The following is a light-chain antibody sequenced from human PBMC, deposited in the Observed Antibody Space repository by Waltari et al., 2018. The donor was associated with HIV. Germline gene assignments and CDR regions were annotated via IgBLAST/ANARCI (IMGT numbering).Light chain of an antibody. J-gene: IGLJ3*02. CDR1: SGHSSYA. V-gene: IGLV4-69*01. Sequence: QLVLSQSPSASASLGASVKLTCTLSSGHSSYAIAWHQQQPEKGPQYLMKVNSDGSHNKGDGIPDRFSGSSSGAERYLTISSLQSEDEADYYCQTWVTGILVFGGGTKLTVL. CDR2: VNSDGSH. CDR3: QTWVTGILV.